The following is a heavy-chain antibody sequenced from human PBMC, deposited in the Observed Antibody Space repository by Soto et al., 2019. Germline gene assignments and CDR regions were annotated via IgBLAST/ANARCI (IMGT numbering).Heavy chain of an antibody. D-gene: IGHD5-12*01. V-gene: IGHV1-69*10. Sequence: ASVKVSCKASGGTFSSYAISWVRQAPGQGLEWMGGIIPILGIANYAQKFQGRVTITADKSTSTAYMELSSLRSEDTAVYYCAREPTRDIVATISDYWGQGTLVTVSS. CDR1: GGTFSSYA. CDR3: AREPTRDIVATISDY. J-gene: IGHJ4*02. CDR2: IIPILGIA.